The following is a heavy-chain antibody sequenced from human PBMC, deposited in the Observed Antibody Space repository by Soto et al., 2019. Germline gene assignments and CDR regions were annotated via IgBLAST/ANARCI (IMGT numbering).Heavy chain of an antibody. CDR1: GGSISSGDYY. Sequence: SETLSLTCTVSGGSISSGDYYWSWIRQPPGKGLEWIGYIYYSGSTYYNPSLKSRVTISVDTSKNQFSLKLSSVTAADTAMYYCVADSRGKAAPSFDRWGQGTLVTVSS. CDR2: IYYSGST. CDR3: VADSRGKAAPSFDR. V-gene: IGHV4-30-4*01. D-gene: IGHD6-13*01. J-gene: IGHJ5*02.